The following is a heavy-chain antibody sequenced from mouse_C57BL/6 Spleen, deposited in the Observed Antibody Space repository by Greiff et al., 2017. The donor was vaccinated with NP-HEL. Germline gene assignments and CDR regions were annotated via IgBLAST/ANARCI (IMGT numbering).Heavy chain of an antibody. V-gene: IGHV1-82*01. Sequence: QVQLQQSGPELVKPGASVKISCKASGYAFSSSWMNWVKQRPGKGLEWIGRIYLGDGDTNYNGKFKGKATLTADKSSSTAYMQLSSLTSEDSAVYVCAREGPAWFAYWGQGTLVTVSA. CDR3: AREGPAWFAY. D-gene: IGHD3-3*01. CDR1: GYAFSSSW. J-gene: IGHJ3*01. CDR2: IYLGDGDT.